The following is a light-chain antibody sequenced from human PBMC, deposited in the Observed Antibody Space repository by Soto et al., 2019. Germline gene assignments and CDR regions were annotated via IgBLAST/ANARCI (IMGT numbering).Light chain of an antibody. J-gene: IGKJ5*01. CDR1: QSVSRY. CDR2: DAF. Sequence: EIVLTQSPVTLSLSPGERATLSSRASQSVSRYLAWYQQKPDQAPRLLIYDAFNRATGIPARFSGSGSGTDFTLTISSLEPEDFVVYYCQQRSNWPITFGQGTRLEIK. CDR3: QQRSNWPIT. V-gene: IGKV3-11*01.